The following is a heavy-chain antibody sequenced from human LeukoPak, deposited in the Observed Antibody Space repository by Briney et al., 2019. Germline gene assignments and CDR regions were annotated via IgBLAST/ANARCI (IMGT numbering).Heavy chain of an antibody. J-gene: IGHJ4*02. CDR2: IHSGGAT. D-gene: IGHD4-23*01. V-gene: IGHV3-66*01. CDR1: GFTVTSNF. Sequence: GGSLRLSCAASGFTVTSNFMSCVRQAPGKGLEWVSVIHSGGATYYADSVKGRFTISRDISKNALYLQMNSLRGDDTAVYYCAGSAVTNLDSWGQGNLVTVSS. CDR3: AGSAVTNLDS.